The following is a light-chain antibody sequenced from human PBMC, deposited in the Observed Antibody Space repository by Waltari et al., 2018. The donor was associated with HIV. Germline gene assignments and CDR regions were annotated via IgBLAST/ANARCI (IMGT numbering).Light chain of an antibody. J-gene: IGLJ3*02. CDR1: ALPKQY. CDR2: KDS. Sequence: SYELTQPPSVSVSPGQTARITCSGDALPKQYTFWYQQKPGQAPVLVKYKDSERPSGIPERFSASTSGTTVTLTIIGVQAEDEADYYCQSADNSGCWVFGGGTKLTVL. V-gene: IGLV3-25*03. CDR3: QSADNSGCWV.